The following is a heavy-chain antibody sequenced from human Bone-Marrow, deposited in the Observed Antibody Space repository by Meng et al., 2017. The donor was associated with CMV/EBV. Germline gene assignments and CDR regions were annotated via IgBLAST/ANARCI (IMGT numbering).Heavy chain of an antibody. Sequence: SQTLSLACTLSGDSVSSNSAAWNWIRQSPSRGLGWMGRTYYRSNWYNDYAVSVTSPITINPDTSENQFSLQLNSVTPEDTAVYYCVRGSENFDYWGQGTLVTVSS. CDR2: TYYRSNWYN. J-gene: IGHJ4*01. V-gene: IGHV6-1*01. CDR3: VRGSENFDY. CDR1: GDSVSSNSAA.